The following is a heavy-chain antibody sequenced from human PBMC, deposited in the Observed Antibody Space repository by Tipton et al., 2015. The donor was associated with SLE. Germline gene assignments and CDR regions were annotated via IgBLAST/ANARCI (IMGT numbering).Heavy chain of an antibody. D-gene: IGHD3-22*01. J-gene: IGHJ5*02. Sequence: SLRLSCAASGFTFSRYDMHWVRQIKGKGLEWVSAIGTAGDTCYPDSVKGRFTISREDARNSLFLQMNSLRVGDTAVYYCVRVDYDNSASGWFDAWGQGSLVTVSS. CDR1: GFTFSRYD. V-gene: IGHV3-13*01. CDR2: IGTAGDT. CDR3: VRVDYDNSASGWFDA.